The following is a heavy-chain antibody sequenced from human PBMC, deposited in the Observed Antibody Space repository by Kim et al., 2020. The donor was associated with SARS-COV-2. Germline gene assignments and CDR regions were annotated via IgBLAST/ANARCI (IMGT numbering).Heavy chain of an antibody. CDR3: ARGVRAAAANDY. Sequence: SETLSLTCAVSGGSISSSNWWSWVGQPPGKGLEWIGEIYHSGRTNYNPSLKSRVTISVDKSKNQFSLKLSSVTAADTAVYYCARGVRAAAANDYWGQGTLVTVSS. CDR2: IYHSGRT. J-gene: IGHJ4*02. D-gene: IGHD6-13*01. CDR1: GGSISSSNW. V-gene: IGHV4-4*02.